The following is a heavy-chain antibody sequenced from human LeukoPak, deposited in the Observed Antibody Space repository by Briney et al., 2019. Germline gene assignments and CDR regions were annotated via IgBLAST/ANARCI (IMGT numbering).Heavy chain of an antibody. D-gene: IGHD2-15*01. Sequence: SVKVSCKASGGTFSSYAISWVRQAPGQGLKWMRGIIPILDTANYAQKFQGRVTITADKSTSTAYMELSSLRSEDTAVYYCASMRLDCSGGSCYVDYYYYGMDVWGKGTTVTVSS. CDR2: IIPILDTA. CDR1: GGTFSSYA. V-gene: IGHV1-69*06. J-gene: IGHJ6*04. CDR3: ASMRLDCSGGSCYVDYYYYGMDV.